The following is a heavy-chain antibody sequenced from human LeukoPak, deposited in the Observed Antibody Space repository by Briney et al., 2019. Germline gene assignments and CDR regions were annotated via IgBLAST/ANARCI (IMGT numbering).Heavy chain of an antibody. V-gene: IGHV4-59*01. CDR1: GGSISSYY. Sequence: TSETLSLTCTVSGGSISSYYWSWIRQPPGKGLEWIGYIYYSGSTNYNPSLKSRVTISVDTSKNQFSLKLSSVTAADTAVYYCARGLFYDILTGNPFDIWGQGTMVTVSS. CDR3: ARGLFYDILTGNPFDI. D-gene: IGHD3-9*01. J-gene: IGHJ3*02. CDR2: IYYSGST.